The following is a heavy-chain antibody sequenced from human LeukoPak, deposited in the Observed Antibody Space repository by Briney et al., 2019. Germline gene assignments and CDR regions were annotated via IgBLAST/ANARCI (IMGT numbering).Heavy chain of an antibody. V-gene: IGHV3-11*01. CDR3: ARDRCTGAACSGYYHGMDV. Sequence: PGGSLRLSCAASGFTFSDFYMSWIRQAPGKGLEWLSYIGGSGTDIKYADSVKGRFTISGDNAKKSLYLQMTSLRVEDAAVYYCARDRCTGAACSGYYHGMDVWGQGTTVTVSS. CDR2: IGGSGTDI. D-gene: IGHD2-8*02. J-gene: IGHJ6*02. CDR1: GFTFSDFY.